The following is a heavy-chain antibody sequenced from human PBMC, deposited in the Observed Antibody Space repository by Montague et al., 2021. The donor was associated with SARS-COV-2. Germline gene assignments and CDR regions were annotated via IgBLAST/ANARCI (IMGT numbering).Heavy chain of an antibody. V-gene: IGHV4-39*01. Sequence: SETLSLTCTVSGGSISSGSYYWGWIRRPPGKGLEWIGSIYYSGSTYYNPSLKSRVTISVDTSKNQFSLKLSSVTAADTAVYYCARKEMKYSSIWSTGGNWFDPWGQGTLVTVSS. J-gene: IGHJ5*02. CDR2: IYYSGST. CDR1: GGSISSGSYY. CDR3: ARKEMKYSSIWSTGGNWFDP. D-gene: IGHD6-13*01.